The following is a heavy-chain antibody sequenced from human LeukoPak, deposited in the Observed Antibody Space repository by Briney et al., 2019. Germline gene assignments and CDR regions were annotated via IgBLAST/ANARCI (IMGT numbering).Heavy chain of an antibody. CDR3: AKDARRVRDIGVVFGRGRGYMDV. CDR1: GFTFSNYA. CDR2: IRYDGSIK. J-gene: IGHJ6*03. D-gene: IGHD2-15*01. Sequence: GGSLRLSCAASGFTFSNYAIHWVRQAPGKGLEWVAFIRYDGSIKYYADSVKGRFTISRDNSKNTLYLQMNSLRGEDTAVYYCAKDARRVRDIGVVFGRGRGYMDVWGKGTTATISS. V-gene: IGHV3-30*02.